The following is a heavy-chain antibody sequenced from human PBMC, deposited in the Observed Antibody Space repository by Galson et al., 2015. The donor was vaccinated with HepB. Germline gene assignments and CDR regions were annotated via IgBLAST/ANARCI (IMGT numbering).Heavy chain of an antibody. V-gene: IGHV5-51*01. D-gene: IGHD5/OR15-5a*01. J-gene: IGHJ3*02. CDR3: ARHLREQLDPFDI. Sequence: QSGAEVKEPGQSLKISCKGSGYSFANYWLGWVRQMPGRGLEWMGLIYPGDSDITYSPSFQGQVTISVDKSINTAYLQWSSLKASDTAMYYCARHLREQLDPFDIWGQGTMDTVSS. CDR2: IYPGDSDI. CDR1: GYSFANYW.